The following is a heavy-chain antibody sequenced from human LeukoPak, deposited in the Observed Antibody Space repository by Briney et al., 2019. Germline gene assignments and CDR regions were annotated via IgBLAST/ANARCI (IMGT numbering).Heavy chain of an antibody. CDR2: MSASGSS. CDR1: NGSISDYY. V-gene: IGHV4-59*01. CDR3: ARLGSSAMVTFNY. Sequence: SETLSLTCTVSNGSISDYYWSWIRQPPGKGLEFIGYMSASGSSNFNPSLKSRVTISIDTSKNQFSLRLSSVTAADTAVYYCARLGSSAMVTFNYWGQGTLVTVSS. D-gene: IGHD5-18*01. J-gene: IGHJ4*02.